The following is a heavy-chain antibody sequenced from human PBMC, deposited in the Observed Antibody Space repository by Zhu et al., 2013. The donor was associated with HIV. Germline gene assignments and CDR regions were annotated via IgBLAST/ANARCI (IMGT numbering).Heavy chain of an antibody. V-gene: IGHV3-30*18. D-gene: IGHD2-8*01. CDR3: AQATYPTKPLDY. J-gene: IGHJ4*02. CDR1: GFTFSSYG. Sequence: VQLVESGGGVVQPGRSLRLSCAASGFTFSSYGMHWVRQAPGKGLEWVAVISYDGSNKYYADSVKGRFTISRDNSKNTLYLQMNSLRAEDTAVYYCAQATYPTKPLDYWGQGTLVTVSS. CDR2: ISYDGSNK.